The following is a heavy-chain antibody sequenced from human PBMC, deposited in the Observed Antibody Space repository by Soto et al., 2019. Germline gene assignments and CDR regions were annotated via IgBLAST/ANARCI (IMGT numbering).Heavy chain of an antibody. Sequence: PLETLSLTCTVSGDSIRNYFWSWIRQPAGKGLEWIGRIYTSGSSNYNPSLKSRLTMSVDTSKNQVSLNLRSVTAADTAVYYCARDPGTSMIENYYNGMDVWGRGTTVTSP. V-gene: IGHV4-4*07. D-gene: IGHD3-16*01. CDR2: IYTSGSS. CDR1: GDSIRNYF. CDR3: ARDPGTSMIENYYNGMDV. J-gene: IGHJ6*02.